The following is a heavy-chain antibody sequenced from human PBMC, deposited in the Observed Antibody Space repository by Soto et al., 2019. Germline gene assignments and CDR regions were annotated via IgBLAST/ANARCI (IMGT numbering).Heavy chain of an antibody. CDR3: ARGQTGGGWGYYFDY. V-gene: IGHV1-69*12. J-gene: IGHJ4*02. Sequence: QVQLVQSGAEVKKPGSSVKVSCKASGGTFSSYAIDWVRQAPGQGLEWMGGIIPIFGTADYAQKFQGRVTLTAAESTSTAYMELSRLRSEDTAVYYCARGQTGGGWGYYFDYWGQGTLVNVSS. CDR1: GGTFSSYA. CDR2: IIPIFGTA. D-gene: IGHD7-27*01.